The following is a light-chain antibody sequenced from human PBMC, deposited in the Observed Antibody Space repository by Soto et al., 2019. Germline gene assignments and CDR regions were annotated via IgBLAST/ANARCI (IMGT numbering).Light chain of an antibody. V-gene: IGKV4-1*01. J-gene: IGKJ2*01. CDR1: QSVLYSSNNKNY. Sequence: DIVMTQSPDSLAVSLGERATINCKSSQSVLYSSNNKNYLAWYQQKPGQPPKLLIYWASTRESGVPDRFSGSGSGTDFTLTISSLQAEDVAVYYGQQYYNTPSYTFGQGTKLEIK. CDR3: QQYYNTPSYT. CDR2: WAS.